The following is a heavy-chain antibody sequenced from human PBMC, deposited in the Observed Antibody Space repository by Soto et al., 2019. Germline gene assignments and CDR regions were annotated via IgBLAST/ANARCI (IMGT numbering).Heavy chain of an antibody. CDR3: ARGLGYCSGGSCCYYFDY. J-gene: IGHJ4*02. Sequence: QVQLQQWGAGLLKPSETLSLTCAVYGGSFSGYYWSWIRQPPGKGLAWIGEINHSGSTNYNPSLKSRVTISVDTSKNQFSLKLSSVTAADTAVYYCARGLGYCSGGSCCYYFDYWGQGTLVTVSS. D-gene: IGHD2-15*01. CDR2: INHSGST. V-gene: IGHV4-34*01. CDR1: GGSFSGYY.